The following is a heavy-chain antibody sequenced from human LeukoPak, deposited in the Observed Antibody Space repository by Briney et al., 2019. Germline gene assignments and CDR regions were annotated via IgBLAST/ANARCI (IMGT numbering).Heavy chain of an antibody. CDR1: RGSLSNYA. CDR2: IIPILGIT. V-gene: IGHV1-69*04. Sequence: SVTVSRKPSRGSLSNYALNWVRQAPGQGREWMGRIIPILGITNYAQRFQGTVTLTADQSTNTAYMELSSLRSEDTALYYCAGPTSSTGDTCYSPYYYYAMDVWGQGTPVTVFS. CDR3: AGPTSSTGDTCYSPYYYYAMDV. D-gene: IGHD2-15*01. J-gene: IGHJ6*02.